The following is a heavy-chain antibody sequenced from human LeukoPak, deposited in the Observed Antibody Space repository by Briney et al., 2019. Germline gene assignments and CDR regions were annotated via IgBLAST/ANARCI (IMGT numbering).Heavy chain of an antibody. CDR3: ARGRGYSYGPNWFDP. D-gene: IGHD5-18*01. Sequence: SETLSLTCAVYGGSFSGYYWSWTRQPPGKGLEWIGEINHSGSTNYNPSLKSRVTISVDTSKNQFSLKLSSVTAADTAVYYCARGRGYSYGPNWFDPWGQGTLVTVSS. V-gene: IGHV4-34*01. CDR2: INHSGST. CDR1: GGSFSGYY. J-gene: IGHJ5*02.